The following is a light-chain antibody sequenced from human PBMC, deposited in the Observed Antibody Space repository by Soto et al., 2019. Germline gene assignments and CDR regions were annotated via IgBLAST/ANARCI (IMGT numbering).Light chain of an antibody. Sequence: QSPSFLSASVGDRVTITCRASQGISSYLAWYQQRPGKAPELLIYGASTLQSGVPSRFSGGGSGTEFTLTISSLQPEDFATYYCQQVMTYPQTFGQGTKVDIK. J-gene: IGKJ1*01. CDR2: GAS. CDR3: QQVMTYPQT. CDR1: QGISSY. V-gene: IGKV1-9*01.